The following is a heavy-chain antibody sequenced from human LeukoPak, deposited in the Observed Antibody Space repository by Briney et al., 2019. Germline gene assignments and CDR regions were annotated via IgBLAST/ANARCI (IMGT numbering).Heavy chain of an antibody. D-gene: IGHD3-16*02. CDR2: INHSGST. J-gene: IGHJ4*02. Sequence: SETLSLTCAVYGGSFSGYYWSWIRQPPGKGLEWIGEINHSGSTNYNPSLKSRVTISVDTSKNQFSLKLSSVTAADTAAYYCASFLAADYDYVWGSYRLDYWGQGTLVTVSS. V-gene: IGHV4-34*01. CDR1: GGSFSGYY. CDR3: ASFLAADYDYVWGSYRLDY.